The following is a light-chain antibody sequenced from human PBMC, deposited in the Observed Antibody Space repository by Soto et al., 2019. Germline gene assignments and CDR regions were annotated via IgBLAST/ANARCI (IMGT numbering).Light chain of an antibody. CDR2: AAS. CDR3: QQYYSLPYT. V-gene: IGKV1-33*01. Sequence: DIQMTQSPSSLSAFVGDRVTITCQASQGISQDLNWYQQRPGEAPKLLIYAASILETGIPSRFSGSGSQTYFTFTISNLQPEDVAIYYCQQYYSLPYTFGQWTKLEI. CDR1: QGISQD. J-gene: IGKJ2*01.